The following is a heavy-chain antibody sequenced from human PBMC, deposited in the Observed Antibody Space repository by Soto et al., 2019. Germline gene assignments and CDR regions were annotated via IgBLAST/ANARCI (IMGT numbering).Heavy chain of an antibody. D-gene: IGHD5-12*01. CDR1: GFTFSSYG. Sequence: GGSLRLSCAASGFTFSSYGMHWVRQAPGKGLEWVAVIWYDGSNKYYADSVKGRFTISRDNSKNTLYLQMNSLRAEDTAVYYCARDRGYSGYDWSSFFEYYFDYWGQGTLVTVSS. CDR3: ARDRGYSGYDWSSFFEYYFDY. J-gene: IGHJ4*02. CDR2: IWYDGSNK. V-gene: IGHV3-33*01.